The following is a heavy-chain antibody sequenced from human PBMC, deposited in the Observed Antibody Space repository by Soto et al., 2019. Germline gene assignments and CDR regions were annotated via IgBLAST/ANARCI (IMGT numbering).Heavy chain of an antibody. Sequence: QVQLVQSGAEVKKPGSSVKVSCKASGGTFSSYTISWVRQAPGQGLECMGRIIPILGIANYAQQFQGRVTMTADKSTSTAYMELSSLRSEDTAVDYCARSTDGSGTHYDYYGMDVWGQGTTVTVSS. CDR1: GGTFSSYT. D-gene: IGHD3-10*01. V-gene: IGHV1-69*02. J-gene: IGHJ6*02. CDR2: IIPILGIA. CDR3: ARSTDGSGTHYDYYGMDV.